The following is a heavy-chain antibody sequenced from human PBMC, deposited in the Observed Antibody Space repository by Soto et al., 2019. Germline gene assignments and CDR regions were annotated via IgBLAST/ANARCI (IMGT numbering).Heavy chain of an antibody. CDR3: AKTANGWFSAFDI. Sequence: PGGSLRLSCAASGFTFSSYNMNWVRXXPGKGLEWVSAISGSGGTTYYADSVKGRFTFSRDNSKNTLYLQMNSLRAEDTAVYYCAKTANGWFSAFDIWGQGTMVTVXS. D-gene: IGHD6-19*01. CDR1: GFTFSSYN. CDR2: ISGSGGTT. V-gene: IGHV3-23*01. J-gene: IGHJ3*02.